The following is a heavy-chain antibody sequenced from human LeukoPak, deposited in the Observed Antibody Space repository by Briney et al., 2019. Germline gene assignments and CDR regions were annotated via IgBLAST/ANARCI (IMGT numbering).Heavy chain of an antibody. CDR1: GYSISSGYY. V-gene: IGHV4-38-2*02. CDR2: IYHSGST. J-gene: IGHJ5*02. Sequence: PSETLSLTCTVSGYSISSGYYWGWIRQPPGKGLEWIGSIYHSGSTYYNPSLKSRVTISVDTSKNQFSLKLSSVTAADTAVYYCARDAGPYGDYDLWGQGTLVTVSS. D-gene: IGHD4-17*01. CDR3: ARDAGPYGDYDL.